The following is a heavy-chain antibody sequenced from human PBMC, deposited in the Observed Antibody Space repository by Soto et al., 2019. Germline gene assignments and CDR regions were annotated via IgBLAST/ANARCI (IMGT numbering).Heavy chain of an antibody. D-gene: IGHD6-13*01. CDR3: VKYAAAGTNAFDI. J-gene: IGHJ3*02. CDR1: GFTFSSYA. V-gene: IGHV3-64D*06. CDR2: ISSNGGST. Sequence: PGGSLRLSCSASGFTFSSYAMHWVHQAPGKGLEYVSAISSNGGSTYYADSVKGRFTISRDNSKNTLYLQMSSLRAEDTAVYYCVKYAAAGTNAFDIWGQGPMVTVSS.